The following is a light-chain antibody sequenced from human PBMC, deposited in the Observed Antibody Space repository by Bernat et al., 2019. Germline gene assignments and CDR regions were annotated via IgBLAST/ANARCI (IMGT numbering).Light chain of an antibody. V-gene: IGLV4-69*01. J-gene: IGLJ3*02. Sequence: QLVLTQPPSASASLGASVKLKCTLNSGHIRNPIAWHQQEPEKGPRYLMKLNSDGSHVGGARIPYRCSGSSSAPDRFLIISRLQSEDEDDYYCQAWSRGARVFGGGTRLTVL. CDR1: SGHIRNP. CDR3: QAWSRGARV. CDR2: LNSDGSH.